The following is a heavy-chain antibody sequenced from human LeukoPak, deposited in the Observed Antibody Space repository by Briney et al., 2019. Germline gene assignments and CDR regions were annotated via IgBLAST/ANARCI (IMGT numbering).Heavy chain of an antibody. CDR3: AREGGYDPYYFDY. CDR2: IYYSGST. J-gene: IGHJ4*02. CDR1: GGSISSGDYY. V-gene: IGHV4-30-4*01. Sequence: SQTLYLTCTVSGGSISSGDYYWSWIRQPPGKGLEWIGYIYYSGSTYYNPSLKSRVTISVDTSKNQFSLKLSSVTAADTAVYYCAREGGYDPYYFDYWGQGTLVTVSS. D-gene: IGHD5-12*01.